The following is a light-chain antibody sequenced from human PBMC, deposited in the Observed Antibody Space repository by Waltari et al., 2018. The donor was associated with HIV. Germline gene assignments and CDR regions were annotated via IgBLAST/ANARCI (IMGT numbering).Light chain of an antibody. CDR2: DAS. CDR1: QTVRRNY. J-gene: IGKJ3*01. Sequence: EIVLTQSPATLSLSPGERATLSCSASQTVRRNYLAWYQQKPGQAPTLLIYDASSRATGIPDRFSGSGSGTDFTLTINRLEPEDFAVYYCQQYDTSPSFGPGTKVDI. CDR3: QQYDTSPS. V-gene: IGKV3-20*01.